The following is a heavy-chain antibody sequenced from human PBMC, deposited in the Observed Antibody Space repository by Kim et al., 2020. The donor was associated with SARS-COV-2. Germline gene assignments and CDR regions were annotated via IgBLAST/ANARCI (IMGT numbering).Heavy chain of an antibody. D-gene: IGHD3-10*01. J-gene: IGHJ4*02. V-gene: IGHV4-59*01. CDR3: ARVGAYYGSGRYRHFDY. CDR2: IYYSGST. Sequence: SETLSLTCTVSGGSISSYYWSWIRQPPGKGLEWIGYIYYSGSTNYNPSLKSRVTISVDTSKNQFSLKLSSVTAADTAVYYCARVGAYYGSGRYRHFDYWGQGTLVSVSS. CDR1: GGSISSYY.